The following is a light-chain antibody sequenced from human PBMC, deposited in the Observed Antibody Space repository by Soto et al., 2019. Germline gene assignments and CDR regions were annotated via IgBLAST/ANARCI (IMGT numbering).Light chain of an antibody. Sequence: EIVLTQSPGTLSLSPGERATLSCRASQSVSSSYLAWYQQKPGQAPRLLIYGASGRATGIPDRFSGSGSGTDFTLTISRLEPEDFAVFYCQQFATSPPSTFGQGTRLEIK. CDR3: QQFATSPPST. V-gene: IGKV3-20*01. CDR2: GAS. CDR1: QSVSSSY. J-gene: IGKJ5*01.